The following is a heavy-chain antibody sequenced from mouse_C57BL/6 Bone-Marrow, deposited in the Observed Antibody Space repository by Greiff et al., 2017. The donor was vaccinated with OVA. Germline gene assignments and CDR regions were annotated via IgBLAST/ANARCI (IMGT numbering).Heavy chain of an antibody. CDR3: ARSTYDGYYVAWFAY. J-gene: IGHJ3*01. D-gene: IGHD2-3*01. CDR1: GYTFTSYG. V-gene: IGHV1-81*01. CDR2: IYPRSGNT. Sequence: VQLLQSGAELARPGASVKLSCKASGYTFTSYGISWVKQRTGQGLEWIGEIYPRSGNTYYNEKFKGKATLTADKSSSTAYMELRSLTSEDSAVYFCARSTYDGYYVAWFAYWGQGTLVTVSA.